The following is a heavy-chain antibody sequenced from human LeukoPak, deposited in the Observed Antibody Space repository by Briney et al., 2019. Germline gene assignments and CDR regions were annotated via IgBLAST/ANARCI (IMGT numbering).Heavy chain of an antibody. V-gene: IGHV3-23*01. CDR3: AKDYGSGSYFDY. CDR2: ISGSGGST. CDR1: GFTFSSNA. D-gene: IGHD3-10*01. Sequence: QSGGSLRLSCAASGFTFSSNAMSWVRQAPGKGLEWVSGISGSGGSTYYADSVKGRFTISRDNSKNTLYLQMNSLRAEDTAVYYCAKDYGSGSYFDYWGQGTLVTVSS. J-gene: IGHJ4*02.